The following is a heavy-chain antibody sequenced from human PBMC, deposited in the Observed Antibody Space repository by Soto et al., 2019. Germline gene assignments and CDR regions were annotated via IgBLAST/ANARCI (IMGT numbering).Heavy chain of an antibody. J-gene: IGHJ6*03. D-gene: IGHD3-3*01. V-gene: IGHV3-49*03. CDR2: IRSKAYGGTT. CDR3: TRDTYYDFWSGYSEYYYYMDV. CDR1: GFTFGDYA. Sequence: GGSLRLSCTASGFTFGDYAMSWFRQAPGKGLEWVGFIRSKAYGGTTEYAASVKGRFTISRDDSKSIAYLQMNSLKTEDTAVYYCTRDTYYDFWSGYSEYYYYMDVWGKGITVTVSS.